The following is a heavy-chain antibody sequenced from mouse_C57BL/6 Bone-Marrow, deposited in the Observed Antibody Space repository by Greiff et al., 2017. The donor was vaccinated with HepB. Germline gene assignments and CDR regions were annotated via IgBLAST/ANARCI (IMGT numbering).Heavy chain of an antibody. Sequence: QVQLQQSGPELVKPGASVKISCKASGYAFSSSWMNWVKQRPGKGLEWIGRIYPGDGDTNYNGKFKGKATLTADKSSSTAYMQHSSLTSEDTAVYYCARGSSSWYFDVWGTGTTVTVSS. CDR1: GYAFSSSW. V-gene: IGHV1-82*01. CDR2: IYPGDGDT. CDR3: ARGSSSWYFDV. D-gene: IGHD1-1*01. J-gene: IGHJ1*03.